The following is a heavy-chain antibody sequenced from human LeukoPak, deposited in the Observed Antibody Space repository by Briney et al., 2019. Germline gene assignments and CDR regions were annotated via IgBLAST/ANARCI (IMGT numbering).Heavy chain of an antibody. CDR1: GFTFSSYE. CDR3: VGETSGY. CDR2: ISSSGSTI. Sequence: PGGSLRLSCAASGFTFSSYEMNWVRHAPGKGLEWVSYISSSGSTIYYADSAKGRFTISRDNAKNSLYLQMNSLRAEDTAVFYGVGETSGYWGQGTLVTVSS. J-gene: IGHJ4*02. V-gene: IGHV3-48*03. D-gene: IGHD6-25*01.